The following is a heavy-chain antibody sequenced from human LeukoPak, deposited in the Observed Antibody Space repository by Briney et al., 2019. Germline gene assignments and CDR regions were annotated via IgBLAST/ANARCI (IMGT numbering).Heavy chain of an antibody. CDR1: GFTFSSYA. CDR2: IKQDGSEK. D-gene: IGHD3-22*01. V-gene: IGHV3-7*01. J-gene: IGHJ3*02. CDR3: ARVQKYYYDSSGARGAFDI. Sequence: GGSLRLSCAASGFTFSSYAMSWVRQAPGKGLEWVANIKQDGSEKYYVDSVKGRFTISRDNAKNSLYLQMNSLRAEDTAVYYCARVQKYYYDSSGARGAFDIWGQGTMVTVSS.